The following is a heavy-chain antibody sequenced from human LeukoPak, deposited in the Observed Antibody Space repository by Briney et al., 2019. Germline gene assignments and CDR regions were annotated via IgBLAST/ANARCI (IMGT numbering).Heavy chain of an antibody. CDR1: GGSISSGGYP. D-gene: IGHD3/OR15-3a*01. CDR3: ARQFWSGTQPNNWFDP. Sequence: SETLSLTCAVSGGSISSGGYPWSWIRQPPGKGLEWIGEINHSGSTNYNPSLKSRVTISVDTSKNQFSLKLSSVTAADTAVYYCARQFWSGTQPNNWFDPWGQGTLVTVSS. CDR2: INHSGST. J-gene: IGHJ5*02. V-gene: IGHV4-30-2*01.